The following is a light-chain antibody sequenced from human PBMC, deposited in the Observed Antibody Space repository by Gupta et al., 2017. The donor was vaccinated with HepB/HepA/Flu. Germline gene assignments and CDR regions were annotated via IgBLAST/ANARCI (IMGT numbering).Light chain of an antibody. Sequence: EIVLTHSPGTLSLSQGERATLSCRASQSVSSSYLAWYQQKPGQAPRLLIYGASSRATGIPDRFSGSGSGTDFTLTISRLEPEDFAVYYCQQYGSSPSFGQGTKLEIK. CDR2: GAS. J-gene: IGKJ2*03. V-gene: IGKV3-20*01. CDR1: QSVSSSY. CDR3: QQYGSSPS.